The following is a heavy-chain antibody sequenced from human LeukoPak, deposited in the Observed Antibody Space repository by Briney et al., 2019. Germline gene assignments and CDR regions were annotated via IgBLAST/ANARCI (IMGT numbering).Heavy chain of an antibody. Sequence: GGSLRLSCAASGFTFSSYGMHWVRQAPGKGLEWAALISYDGSNKYYADSVKGRSTISRDNSKNTPYLQMNSLRAEDTAVYYCAKDRRAGDDAFDIWGQGTMVTVSS. CDR2: ISYDGSNK. V-gene: IGHV3-30*18. D-gene: IGHD6-19*01. CDR1: GFTFSSYG. CDR3: AKDRRAGDDAFDI. J-gene: IGHJ3*02.